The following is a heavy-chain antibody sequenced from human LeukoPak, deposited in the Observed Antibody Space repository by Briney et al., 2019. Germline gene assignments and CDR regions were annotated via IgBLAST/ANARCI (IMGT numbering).Heavy chain of an antibody. CDR3: AGKYYYDTSGYFYVDY. V-gene: IGHV4-59*08. Sequence: SETLSLTCTGSGGSISSYYWSWIRQPPGKGLEWIGYIYYSGSTNYNPSLKSRVTISVDTSKNQFSLKLSSVTAADTAVYYCAGKYYYDTSGYFYVDYWGQGTLVTVSS. CDR1: GGSISSYY. D-gene: IGHD3-22*01. CDR2: IYYSGST. J-gene: IGHJ4*02.